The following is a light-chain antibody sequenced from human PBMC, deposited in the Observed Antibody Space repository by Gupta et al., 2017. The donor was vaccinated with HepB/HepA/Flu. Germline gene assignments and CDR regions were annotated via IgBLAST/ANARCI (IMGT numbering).Light chain of an antibody. J-gene: IGLJ2*01. CDR3: ATWDSSLMGVV. CDR2: DND. CDR1: SSNTGNNY. Sequence: QSLLTQPPSVSAAPGQRVTISCSGSSSNTGNNYVFWYQQFPGVAPNLLIYDNDERPSGVPDRFSGSKSGTSATLGITGLQTGDEADYYCATWDSSLMGVVFGGGTKLTVL. V-gene: IGLV1-51*01.